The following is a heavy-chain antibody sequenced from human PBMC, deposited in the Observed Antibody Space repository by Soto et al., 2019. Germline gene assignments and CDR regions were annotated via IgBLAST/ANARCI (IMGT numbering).Heavy chain of an antibody. CDR3: AKDPPSERMQPDYGMDV. Sequence: PGGSLRLSCAASGFTFSSYWMHWVRQAPRKGLEWLSLISGSGRYTDYADSVKGRFTISRDNSKNTLYLQMNSLRVEDTAVYYCAKDPPSERMQPDYGMDVWGQGTTVTVSS. CDR1: GFTFSSYW. D-gene: IGHD6-13*01. V-gene: IGHV3-23*01. CDR2: ISGSGRYT. J-gene: IGHJ6*02.